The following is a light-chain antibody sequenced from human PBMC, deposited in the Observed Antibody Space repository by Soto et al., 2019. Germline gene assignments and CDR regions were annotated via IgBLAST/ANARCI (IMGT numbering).Light chain of an antibody. V-gene: IGKV3-15*01. CDR3: QEYNTWPWT. CDR1: QSVNSN. Sequence: ETVMTQSPATLSVSPGERATLSCRASQSVNSNLAWYQQKLGQAPRVLIFGASTRATGIPARFSGSGSGTEFSLTTNSLQSEDFAVYYCQEYNTWPWTFGQGTKVEIK. J-gene: IGKJ1*01. CDR2: GAS.